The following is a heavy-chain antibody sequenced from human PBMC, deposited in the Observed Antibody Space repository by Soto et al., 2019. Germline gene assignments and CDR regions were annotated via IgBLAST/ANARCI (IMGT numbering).Heavy chain of an antibody. CDR3: ARGFYGDYPLYFDL. D-gene: IGHD4-17*01. CDR1: GFTVNSNY. CDR2: IYSDGST. V-gene: IGHV3-66*01. Sequence: QLVESGGGLVQPGGSLRLSCAASGFTVNSNYMTWVRQAPGKGLEWVSIIYSDGSTYSADSVKDRFSISRDNFKNTLYLQMNGLRVEDTAVYFCARGFYGDYPLYFDLWGRGTLVTVSS. J-gene: IGHJ2*01.